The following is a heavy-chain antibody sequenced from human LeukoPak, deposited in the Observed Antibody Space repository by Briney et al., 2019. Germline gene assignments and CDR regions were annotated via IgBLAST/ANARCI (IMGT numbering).Heavy chain of an antibody. CDR1: GYTFTSYY. CDR3: ARLFYYGSGRPYYFDY. CDR2: INPSGGST. V-gene: IGHV1-46*01. J-gene: IGHJ4*02. Sequence: ASVKVSCKASGYTFTSYYMHWVRQAPGQGLEWMGIINPSGGSTNYAQKFQGRVTMTRDTSTSTVYMELSSLRSEDTAVYYCARLFYYGSGRPYYFDYWGQGTLVTVSS. D-gene: IGHD3-10*01.